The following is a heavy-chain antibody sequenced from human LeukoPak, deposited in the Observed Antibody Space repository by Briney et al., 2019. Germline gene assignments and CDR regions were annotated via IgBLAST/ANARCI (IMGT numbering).Heavy chain of an antibody. CDR2: ISYDGSNK. D-gene: IGHD6-19*01. CDR3: ARDLGGSGWSLGAY. J-gene: IGHJ4*02. Sequence: PGGSLRLSCVASGFIFSNYAMHWVRQAPGKGLEWVAVISYDGSNKYYADSVKGRFTMSRDNSKKMLYLQMSSLRPEDTAVYYCARDLGGSGWSLGAYWGQGTLVTVSS. V-gene: IGHV3-30*04. CDR1: GFIFSNYA.